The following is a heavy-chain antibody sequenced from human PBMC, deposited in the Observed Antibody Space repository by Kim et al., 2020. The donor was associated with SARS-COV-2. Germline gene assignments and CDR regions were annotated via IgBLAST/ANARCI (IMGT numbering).Heavy chain of an antibody. CDR3: ARDRKRFTMIVVVIPYYYGMDV. CDR1: GYTFTSYY. J-gene: IGHJ6*02. CDR2: INPSGGST. V-gene: IGHV1-46*01. D-gene: IGHD3-22*01. Sequence: ASVKVSCKASGYTFTSYYMHWVRQAPGQRLEWMGIINPSGGSTSYAQKFQGRVTMTRDTSTSTVYMELSSLRSEDTAVYYCARDRKRFTMIVVVIPYYYGMDVWGQGTTVTVSS.